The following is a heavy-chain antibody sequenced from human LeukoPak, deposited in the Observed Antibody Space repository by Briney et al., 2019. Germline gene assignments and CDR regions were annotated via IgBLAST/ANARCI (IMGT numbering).Heavy chain of an antibody. D-gene: IGHD3-10*01. CDR3: ARRRMVRGVIITEFDY. CDR2: INTNTGNP. Sequence: ASVKVSCKASGYTFTSYAMNCVRQAPGQGLEWMGWINTNTGNPTYAQGFTGRFVFSLDTSVSTAYLQISSLKAEDTAVYYCARRRMVRGVIITEFDYWGQGTLVTVSS. V-gene: IGHV7-4-1*02. J-gene: IGHJ4*02. CDR1: GYTFTSYA.